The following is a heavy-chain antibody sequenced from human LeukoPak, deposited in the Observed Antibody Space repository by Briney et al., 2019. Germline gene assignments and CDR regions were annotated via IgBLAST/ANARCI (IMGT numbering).Heavy chain of an antibody. Sequence: ASVKVSCKASGYTFTGYYMHWVRQAPGQGLEWMGWINPNSGGTTYAQKFQGRVTMTRDTSISTAYMELSRLRSDDTAVYYCARDRFAAAGKWFDPWGQGTLVTVSS. CDR2: INPNSGGT. CDR1: GYTFTGYY. CDR3: ARDRFAAAGKWFDP. V-gene: IGHV1-2*02. D-gene: IGHD6-13*01. J-gene: IGHJ5*02.